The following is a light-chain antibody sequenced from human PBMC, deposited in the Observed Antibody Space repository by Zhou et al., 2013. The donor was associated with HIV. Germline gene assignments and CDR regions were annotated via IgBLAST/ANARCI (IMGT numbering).Light chain of an antibody. Sequence: EIVLTQSPATLSLSPGERATLSCRASQSVSSNLAWYQQKPGRAPRLLIYDASNRATGIPARLSGSGSGTDFTLTISRLEPEDFAVYYCQQYGSSPWTFGQGTKVEIK. CDR3: QQYGSSPWT. CDR2: DAS. V-gene: IGKV3-20*01. CDR1: QSVSSN. J-gene: IGKJ1*01.